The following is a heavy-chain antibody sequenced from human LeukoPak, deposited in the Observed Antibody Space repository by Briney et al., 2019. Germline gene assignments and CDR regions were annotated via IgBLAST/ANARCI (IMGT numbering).Heavy chain of an antibody. V-gene: IGHV3-21*01. CDR3: ATKAVAGYYFDY. J-gene: IGHJ4*02. CDR2: ISSSSSYI. D-gene: IGHD6-19*01. Sequence: GGSLRLSCAASGFTFSSYSMTWVRQAPGKGLEWVSSISSSSSYIYYADSVKGRFTISRDNAKNSLYLQMNSLRAEDTAVYYCATKAVAGYYFDYWGQGTLVTVSS. CDR1: GFTFSSYS.